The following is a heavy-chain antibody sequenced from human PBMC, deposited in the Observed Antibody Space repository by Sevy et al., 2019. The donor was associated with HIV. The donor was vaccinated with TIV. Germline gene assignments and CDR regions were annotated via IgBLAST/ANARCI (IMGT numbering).Heavy chain of an antibody. CDR2: ISGSGGST. J-gene: IGHJ4*02. CDR3: AKRATTKYYYDSSGYYLAHYFDY. Sequence: GGCLRLSCAASGFTFSSYAMSWVRQAPGKGLEWVSAISGSGGSTYYADSVKGRFTISRDNSKNTLYLQMNSLRAEDTAGYYCAKRATTKYYYDSSGYYLAHYFDYWGQGTLVTVSS. D-gene: IGHD3-22*01. V-gene: IGHV3-23*01. CDR1: GFTFSSYA.